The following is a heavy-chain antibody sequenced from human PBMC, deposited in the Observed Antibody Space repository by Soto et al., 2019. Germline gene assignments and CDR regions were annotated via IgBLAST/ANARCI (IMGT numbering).Heavy chain of an antibody. CDR1: GYTFTDSA. J-gene: IGHJ5*02. CDR3: ARDRGYTYGYWGWFDP. CDR2: INAGNGDT. Sequence: QVHFVQSGAEEKKPGASVKVSCKASGYTFTDSAIHWVRQVPGQRLEWMGWINAGNGDTKYSQKFQGRVTITRDTSANTAYMELSSLTSEDTAVYYCARDRGYTYGYWGWFDPWGQGTLVTVSS. D-gene: IGHD5-18*01. V-gene: IGHV1-3*05.